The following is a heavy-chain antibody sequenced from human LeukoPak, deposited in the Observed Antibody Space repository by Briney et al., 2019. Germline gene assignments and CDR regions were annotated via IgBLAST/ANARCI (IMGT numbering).Heavy chain of an antibody. Sequence: GESLKISCKGFGYSFTSHWIGWVRQMPGKGLEWMGIIYPGDSHTTYSPSFQGQVTISADKSISTAYLQWSSLKASDTAIYYCARQDGDYGNYYYYGMDVWGQGTTVTVSS. CDR3: ARQDGDYGNYYYYGMDV. CDR2: IYPGDSHT. D-gene: IGHD4-17*01. J-gene: IGHJ6*02. CDR1: GYSFTSHW. V-gene: IGHV5-51*01.